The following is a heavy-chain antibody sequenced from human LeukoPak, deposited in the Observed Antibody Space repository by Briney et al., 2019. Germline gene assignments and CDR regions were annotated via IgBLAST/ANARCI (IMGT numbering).Heavy chain of an antibody. CDR2: IYYSGST. CDR3: ARSWVYYYDSSGSFAFDM. J-gene: IGHJ3*02. Sequence: SETLSLTCAVPDGSISSYYWNWIRQPPGKGLEWIGYIYYSGSTNYNPSLKSRVTISVDTSKNQFSLKLSSVTAADTAVYYCARSWVYYYDSSGSFAFDMWGQGTMVTVSS. V-gene: IGHV4-59*01. D-gene: IGHD3-22*01. CDR1: DGSISSYY.